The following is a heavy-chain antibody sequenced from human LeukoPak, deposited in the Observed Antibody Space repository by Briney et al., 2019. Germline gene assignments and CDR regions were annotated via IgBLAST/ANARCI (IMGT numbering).Heavy chain of an antibody. CDR1: GGSISSYY. Sequence: PSETLSLTCTVSGGSISSYYWSWIRQPAGKAPEWIGRIYSSGIINYNPSLRSRVTMSLDNSKNQLSLKLSYVTAADTAVYYSARXTGKXGYPDYWGQGTLVTVSS. D-gene: IGHD3-3*01. CDR3: ARXTGKXGYPDY. CDR2: IYSSGII. V-gene: IGHV4-4*07. J-gene: IGHJ4*02.